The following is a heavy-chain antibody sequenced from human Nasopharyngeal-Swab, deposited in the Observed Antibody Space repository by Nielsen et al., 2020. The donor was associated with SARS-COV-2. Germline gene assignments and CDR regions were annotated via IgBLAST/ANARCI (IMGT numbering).Heavy chain of an antibody. D-gene: IGHD4-17*01. CDR3: ARAEMRTTVTTYWNY. J-gene: IGHJ4*02. CDR2: INPSGGST. CDR1: GYTFTSYY. V-gene: IGHV1-46*01. Sequence: ASVKVSCKASGYTFTSYYMHWVRQAPGQGLEWMGIINPSGGSTSYARKFQGRVTMTRDTSTSTVYMELSSLRSEDTAVYYCARAEMRTTVTTYWNYWGQGTLVTVSS.